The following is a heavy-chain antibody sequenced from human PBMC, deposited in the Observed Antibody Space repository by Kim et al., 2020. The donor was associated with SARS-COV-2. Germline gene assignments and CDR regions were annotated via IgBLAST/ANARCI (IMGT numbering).Heavy chain of an antibody. J-gene: IGHJ3*02. CDR3: ARVGGNAFEI. CDR2: RT. Sequence: RTYNNPSLKGRVTISEDRSKNQFSLNLSSVAAADTAVYYCARVGGNAFEIWGQGTMVSVSS. V-gene: IGHV4-30-2*01. D-gene: IGHD3-10*01.